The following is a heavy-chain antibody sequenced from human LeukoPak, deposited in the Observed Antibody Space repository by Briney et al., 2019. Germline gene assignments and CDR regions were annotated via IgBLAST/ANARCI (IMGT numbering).Heavy chain of an antibody. J-gene: IGHJ1*01. CDR2: IYWDDDK. CDR1: GFSLSTGGVG. Sequence: SGPTLLKPTPTLTLTCTFSGFSLSTGGVGVGWIRQPPGKALEWLALIYWDDDKSYSPSLKSRLTITKDTSKNQVVLTMTNMDPVDTATYYCAHKISLSNSAGKYNSPPAEYFQHWGQGTLVTVSS. D-gene: IGHD4-23*01. V-gene: IGHV2-5*02. CDR3: AHKISLSNSAGKYNSPPAEYFQH.